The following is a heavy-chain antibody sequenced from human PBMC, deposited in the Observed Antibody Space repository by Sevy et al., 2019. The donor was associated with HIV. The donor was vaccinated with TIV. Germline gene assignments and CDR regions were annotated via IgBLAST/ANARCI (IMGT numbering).Heavy chain of an antibody. V-gene: IGHV3-33*08. CDR3: ASLPNNYYDRGSYSGDDAFDI. CDR2: IWNDMTNK. J-gene: IGHJ3*02. Sequence: GGSLRLSCAVSGFTFSRFGMHWVRQAPGKGLEWVATIWNDMTNKYYADSAKGRFTISRDNSKNTLYLQMNSLRAEDTAVYYCASLPNNYYDRGSYSGDDAFDIWGQGTMVTVSS. D-gene: IGHD3-22*01. CDR1: GFTFSRFG.